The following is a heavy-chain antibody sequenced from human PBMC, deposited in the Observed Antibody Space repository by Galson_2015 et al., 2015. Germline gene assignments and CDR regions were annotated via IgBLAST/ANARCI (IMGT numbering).Heavy chain of an antibody. CDR2: IYPGDSDT. Sequence: QSGAEVTKPGESLQISCKGSGYSFTSYWIGWVRQMPGKGLEWMGIIYPGDSDTRYSPSFQGQVPISADKSISTAYLQWSSLKASDTAMYYCARCGYFDRYYYYYMDVWGKGTTVTVSS. D-gene: IGHD3-9*01. CDR3: ARCGYFDRYYYYYMDV. CDR1: GYSFTSYW. V-gene: IGHV5-51*01. J-gene: IGHJ6*03.